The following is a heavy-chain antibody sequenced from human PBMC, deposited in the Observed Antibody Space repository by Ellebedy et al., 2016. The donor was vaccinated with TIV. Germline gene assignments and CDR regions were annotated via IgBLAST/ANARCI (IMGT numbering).Heavy chain of an antibody. V-gene: IGHV4-59*01. Sequence: MPGGSLRLSCTVSGGSISTYYWSWIRQPPGKGLECIGYIYYSGSTNYNPSLKSRVTISVDTSKNQLSLNLRSVTAADTAVYYCARDSFRNNSWFYFDFWGQGALVTVSS. D-gene: IGHD1/OR15-1a*01. CDR1: GGSISTYY. CDR3: ARDSFRNNSWFYFDF. J-gene: IGHJ4*02. CDR2: IYYSGST.